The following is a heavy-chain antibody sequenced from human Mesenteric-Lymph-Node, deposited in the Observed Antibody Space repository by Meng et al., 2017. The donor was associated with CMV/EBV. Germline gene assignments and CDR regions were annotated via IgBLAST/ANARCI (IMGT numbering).Heavy chain of an antibody. D-gene: IGHD6-6*01. J-gene: IGHJ6*02. CDR2: INPSGGST. V-gene: IGHV1-46*01. CDR3: ARDGIAARRSSGMDV. CDR1: GYTFTSYY. Sequence: ASVKVSCKASGYTFTSYYMHWVRQAPGQGLERMGIINPSGGSTSYAQKFQGRVTMTRDTSTSTVYMELSSLRSEDTAVYYCARDGIAARRSSGMDVWGQGTTVTVSS.